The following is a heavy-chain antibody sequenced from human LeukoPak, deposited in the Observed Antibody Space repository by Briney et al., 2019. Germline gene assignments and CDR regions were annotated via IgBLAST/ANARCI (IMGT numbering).Heavy chain of an antibody. CDR1: GYTFTGYY. J-gene: IGHJ6*03. V-gene: IGHV1-2*02. CDR3: ARAYYYGSGSYSSRSNYYYYYMDV. D-gene: IGHD3-10*01. Sequence: ASVKVSCKASGYTFTGYYMHWVRQAPGQGLEWMGWINPNSGDTNYAQKFQGRVTMTRDTSISTAYMELSSLRSEDTAVYYCARAYYYGSGSYSSRSNYYYYYMDVWGKGTTVTISS. CDR2: INPNSGDT.